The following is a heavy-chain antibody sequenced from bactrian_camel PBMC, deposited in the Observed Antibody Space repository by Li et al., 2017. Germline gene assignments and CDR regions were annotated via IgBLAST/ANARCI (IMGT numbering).Heavy chain of an antibody. D-gene: IGHD6*01. J-gene: IGHJ4*01. V-gene: IGHV3-2*01. CDR1: GFTFTSYH. CDR3: ATQPDGPWYRNYVY. CDR2: LHIDNSRI. Sequence: HVQLVESGGGLVQPGGSLRLSCAASGFTFTSYHMAWVRQTPGKGVEWVSTLHIDNSRIYYAASVKGRFFISRDNAKNTVYLQMNSLKSEDTALYYCATQPDGPWYRNYVYWGQGTQVTVS.